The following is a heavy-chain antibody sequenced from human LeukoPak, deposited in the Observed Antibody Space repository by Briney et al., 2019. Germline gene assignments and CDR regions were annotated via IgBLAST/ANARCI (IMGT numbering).Heavy chain of an antibody. J-gene: IGHJ5*02. D-gene: IGHD3-22*01. CDR2: ISSSGSTI. CDR1: GFTFSDYY. Sequence: GGSLRLSCAASGFTFSDYYMSWIRQAPGKGLEWVSYISSSGSTIYYADSVKGRFTISRDNAKNSLYLQMNSLRAEDTAVYYCARVRGSYDRSGLSNNWFDPWGQGTLVTVSS. V-gene: IGHV3-11*01. CDR3: ARVRGSYDRSGLSNNWFDP.